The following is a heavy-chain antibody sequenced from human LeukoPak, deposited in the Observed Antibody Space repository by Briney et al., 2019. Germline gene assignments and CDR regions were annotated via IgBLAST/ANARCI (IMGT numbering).Heavy chain of an antibody. CDR3: ARGDSGSYLIDY. V-gene: IGHV1-3*01. J-gene: IGHJ4*02. Sequence: ASVKVSCKASGYTFTSYAIHWVRQAPGQRLEWMGWINAGNGNTKYSQKFQGRVTITRDTSASTAYMELSSLRSEDTAVYYCARGDSGSYLIDYWGQGTLVTVSS. CDR2: INAGNGNT. D-gene: IGHD1-26*01. CDR1: GYTFTSYA.